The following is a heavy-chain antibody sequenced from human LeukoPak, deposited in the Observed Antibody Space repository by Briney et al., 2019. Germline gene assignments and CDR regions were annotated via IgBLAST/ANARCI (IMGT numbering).Heavy chain of an antibody. CDR3: ARVRQLADAFDI. Sequence: PGGSLRLSCAASGFLFSAYGIHWVRQAPGKGLEWVAVISYDGSNKYYANSVKGRFTISRDNSKNTLYLQMNSLRAEDTAVYYCARVRQLADAFDIWGQGTMVTVSS. CDR2: ISYDGSNK. V-gene: IGHV3-30*03. J-gene: IGHJ3*02. CDR1: GFLFSAYG. D-gene: IGHD6-13*01.